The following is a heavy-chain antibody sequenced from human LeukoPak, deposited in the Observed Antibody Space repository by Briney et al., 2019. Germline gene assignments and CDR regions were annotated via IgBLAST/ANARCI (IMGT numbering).Heavy chain of an antibody. CDR2: ISGSGGST. Sequence: GGSLRLSCAASGFTFSSYAMSWVRQAPGKGLEWVSAISGSGGSTYYADSVKGRFTISRDNSKNTLYLQMNSLRAEHTAVYYCARDKSMARTYYFDYWGQGTLVTVSS. J-gene: IGHJ4*02. CDR1: GFTFSSYA. V-gene: IGHV3-23*01. CDR3: ARDKSMARTYYFDY. D-gene: IGHD5-24*01.